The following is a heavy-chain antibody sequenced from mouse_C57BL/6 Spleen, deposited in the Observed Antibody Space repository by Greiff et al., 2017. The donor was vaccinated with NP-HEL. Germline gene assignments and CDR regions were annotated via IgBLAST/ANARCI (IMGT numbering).Heavy chain of an antibody. D-gene: IGHD2-4*01. CDR1: GYTFTDYE. CDR2: IDPETGGT. Sequence: QVQLQQSGAELVRPGASVTLSCKASGYTFTDYEMHWVKQTPVHGLEWIGAIDPETGGTAYNQKFKGKAILTADKSSSTAYMELRSLTSEDSAVYYCTRSGGYDYDYWGQGTTLTVSS. V-gene: IGHV1-15*01. J-gene: IGHJ2*01. CDR3: TRSGGYDYDY.